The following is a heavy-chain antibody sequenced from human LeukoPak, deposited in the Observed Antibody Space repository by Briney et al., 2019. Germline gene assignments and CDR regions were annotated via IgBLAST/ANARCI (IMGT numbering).Heavy chain of an antibody. CDR2: IYYSGST. J-gene: IGHJ4*02. D-gene: IGHD3-10*01. CDR3: ARVYYGSGSYIFDY. CDR1: GGSISSGGYY. V-gene: IGHV4-31*03. Sequence: PSQTLSLTCTVSGGSISSGGYYWSWIRQHPGKCLEWIGYIYYSGSTYYNPSLKSRVTISVDTSKNHFSLKLSSVTAADTAVYYCARVYYGSGSYIFDYWGQGTLVTVSS.